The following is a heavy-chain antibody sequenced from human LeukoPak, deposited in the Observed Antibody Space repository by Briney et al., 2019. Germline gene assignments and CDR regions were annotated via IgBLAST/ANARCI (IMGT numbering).Heavy chain of an antibody. D-gene: IGHD3-22*01. CDR3: ARSNYYDNWFDP. J-gene: IGHJ5*02. CDR2: IIPTLGIA. CDR1: GGTFSSYT. V-gene: IGHV1-69*02. Sequence: HGSSVKASCKASGGTFSSYTISWVRQAPGQGLEWMGRIIPTLGIANYAQKFQGRVTITADKSTSTAYMELSSLRSEDTAVYYCARSNYYDNWFDPWGQGTLVTVSS.